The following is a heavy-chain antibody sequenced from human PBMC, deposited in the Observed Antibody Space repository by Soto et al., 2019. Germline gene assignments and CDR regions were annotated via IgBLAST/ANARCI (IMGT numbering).Heavy chain of an antibody. V-gene: IGHV1-18*01. CDR3: ARDYYYDSSGYSDY. J-gene: IGHJ4*02. D-gene: IGHD3-22*01. CDR1: GHTFTSYG. CDR2: ISAYNGNT. Sequence: RASVKVSCKASGHTFTSYGISWVRQAPGQGLEWMGWISAYNGNTNYAQKLQGRVTMTTDTSTSTAYMELRSLRSDDTAVYYCARDYYYDSSGYSDYWGQGTLVTVSS.